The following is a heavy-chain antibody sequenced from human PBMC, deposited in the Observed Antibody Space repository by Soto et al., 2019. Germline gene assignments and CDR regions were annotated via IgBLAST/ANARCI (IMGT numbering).Heavy chain of an antibody. CDR3: ARTYDSNGYANEFDS. CDR1: GRSITSYY. J-gene: IGHJ4*02. Sequence: QVVLQESGPGLVKPSEPLSLTCSVSGRSITSYYWSWVRQPPGKGLEWIGYIYDTGITSQNPSLKSRVTMSADTSQNQLSLKLTSVTGADTAVYYCARTYDSNGYANEFDSWGQGILVTVTS. CDR2: IYDTGIT. V-gene: IGHV4-59*12. D-gene: IGHD3-22*01.